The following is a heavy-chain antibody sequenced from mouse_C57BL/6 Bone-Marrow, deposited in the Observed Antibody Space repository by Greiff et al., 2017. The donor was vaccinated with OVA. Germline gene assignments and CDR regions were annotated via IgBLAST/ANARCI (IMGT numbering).Heavy chain of an antibody. CDR1: GYTFTDYY. Sequence: EVQLQQSGPELVKPGASVKISCKASGYTFTDYYMNWVKQSHGKSLEWIGDINPNNGGTSYNQKFKGKATLTVDKSSSTAYMELRSLTSEDSAVYYCARWLLLEWFAYWGQGTLVTVSA. CDR3: ARWLLLEWFAY. D-gene: IGHD2-3*01. V-gene: IGHV1-26*01. J-gene: IGHJ3*01. CDR2: INPNNGGT.